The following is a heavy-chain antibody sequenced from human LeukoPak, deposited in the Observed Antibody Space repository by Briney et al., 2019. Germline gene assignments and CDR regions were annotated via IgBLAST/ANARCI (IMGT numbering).Heavy chain of an antibody. CDR3: ARDQEAFDY. Sequence: ASVKVSCKASGYSFTSNCIHWVRQAPGQGLEWMGMIYPRDGSTSYAQKFQGRVTVTRDTSTSTVHMELNGLRSEDTAVYYCARDQEAFDYWGQGTLVTVSS. J-gene: IGHJ4*02. CDR1: GYSFTSNC. CDR2: IYPRDGST. V-gene: IGHV1-46*01.